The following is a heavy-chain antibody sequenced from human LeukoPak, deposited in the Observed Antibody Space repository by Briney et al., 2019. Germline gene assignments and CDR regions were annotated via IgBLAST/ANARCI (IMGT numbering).Heavy chain of an antibody. D-gene: IGHD3-22*01. CDR2: IRSQANNYAT. CDR3: TGDNFDSSVKFDY. V-gene: IGHV3-73*01. Sequence: GGSLRLSCVVSGFTFSGSAVHWVRQASGKGLEWVGRIRSQANNYATAYAASVKGRFTISRDDSKNTAYLQMNSLKTEDTAVYYCTGDNFDSSVKFDYWGQGTLVTVSS. CDR1: GFTFSGSA. J-gene: IGHJ4*02.